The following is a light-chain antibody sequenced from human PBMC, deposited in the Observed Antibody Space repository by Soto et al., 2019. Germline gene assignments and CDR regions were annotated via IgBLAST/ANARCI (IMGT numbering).Light chain of an antibody. CDR3: QQRSTWPLT. V-gene: IGKV3-11*01. CDR2: DAS. J-gene: IGKJ4*01. Sequence: EIVLTQSPATLSLSPGERATLSCRASQGVGRYLAWYRQKPGQAPRLLIYDASNRAAGIPARFSGGGSGTDFTLTISSLEAEDVAIYYCQQRSTWPLTSGGGNRVDIK. CDR1: QGVGRY.